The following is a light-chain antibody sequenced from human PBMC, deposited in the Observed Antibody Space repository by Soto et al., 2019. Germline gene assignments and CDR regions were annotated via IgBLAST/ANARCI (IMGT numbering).Light chain of an antibody. J-gene: IGKJ1*01. CDR2: GAS. CDR1: ESISTW. CDR3: QQYSRLWA. Sequence: DIKMSQSPPALSASVGDKVTITFRASESISTWLAWYQQKPGKAPKLLIYGASSLESGVPPRFSGDGSETDFTLTISSLQRDDFGTYCCQQYSRLWAFGQGTKVDI. V-gene: IGKV1-5*03.